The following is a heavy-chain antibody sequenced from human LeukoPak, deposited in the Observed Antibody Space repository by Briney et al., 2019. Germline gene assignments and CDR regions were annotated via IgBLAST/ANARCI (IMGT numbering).Heavy chain of an antibody. D-gene: IGHD6-19*01. CDR2: IYYTGST. Sequence: SETLSLTCTVSGDSISLYYWSWIRQPPGKGLEWSGDIYYTGSTKSNPSLKSRVTISVDTSKKQFSLNLSSVTAADTAVYYCAQAGWFSTTWHFDYWGQGILVTVSS. CDR1: GDSISLYY. CDR3: AQAGWFSTTWHFDY. V-gene: IGHV4-59*01. J-gene: IGHJ4*02.